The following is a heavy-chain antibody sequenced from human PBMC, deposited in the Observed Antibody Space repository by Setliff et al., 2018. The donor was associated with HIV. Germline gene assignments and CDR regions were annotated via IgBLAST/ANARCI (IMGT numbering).Heavy chain of an antibody. CDR1: GGSISRGGRY. D-gene: IGHD4-4*01. J-gene: IGHJ4*02. CDR2: VYYTGES. CDR3: ASATVGGASPFDS. Sequence: SETLSLTCSVYGGSISRGGRYWGWIRQHPGRGLEWLGYVYYTGESFYKPSLGGRVTILQDKSKNQFSLELRSVTAADTAVYYCASATVGGASPFDSWGPGTLVTSP. V-gene: IGHV4-31*03.